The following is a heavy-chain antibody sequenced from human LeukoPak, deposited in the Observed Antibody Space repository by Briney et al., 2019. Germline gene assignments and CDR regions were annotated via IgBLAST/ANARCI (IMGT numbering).Heavy chain of an antibody. CDR2: ISYDGSNK. V-gene: IGHV3-30*18. J-gene: IGHJ4*02. CDR3: AKEGMYYYGAGSSRYFDY. Sequence: GGSLRLSCAASGFTFSSYGMHWVRQAPGKGLEWVAVISYDGSNKYYADSVKGRFTISRDNSKNTLYLQMNSLRAEDTAVYYCAKEGMYYYGAGSSRYFDYWGQGTLVTVSS. D-gene: IGHD3-10*01. CDR1: GFTFSSYG.